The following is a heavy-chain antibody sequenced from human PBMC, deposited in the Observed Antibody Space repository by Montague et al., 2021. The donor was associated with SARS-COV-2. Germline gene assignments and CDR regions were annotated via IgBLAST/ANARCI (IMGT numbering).Heavy chain of an antibody. D-gene: IGHD3-16*01. Sequence: SLRLSCAASGINFRSFWMSWVRQAPGKGLEWVAHLIKNGSETYYLESLKGRFTISRDNAKRTLYLQMDSLRPDDTAVYYCARNYDFEDWGQGTLVTVSS. CDR1: GINFRSFW. CDR2: LIKNGSET. CDR3: ARNYDFED. V-gene: IGHV3-7*03. J-gene: IGHJ4*02.